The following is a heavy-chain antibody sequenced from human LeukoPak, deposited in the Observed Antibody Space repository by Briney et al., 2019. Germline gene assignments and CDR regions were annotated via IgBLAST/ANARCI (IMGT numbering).Heavy chain of an antibody. J-gene: IGHJ4*02. D-gene: IGHD5-18*01. CDR1: GFTFGSHA. V-gene: IGHV3-23*01. Sequence: GGSLRLSCEASGFTFGSHAMSWVRQAPGKGLEWVAGIFGSGGSPHYADSVKGRFTISRDNSRNTVYLQINSLRAEDTAVYYCGKTTVGYSSGQKPAWPVDYWGQGTLVTVSS. CDR2: IFGSGGSP. CDR3: GKTTVGYSSGQKPAWPVDY.